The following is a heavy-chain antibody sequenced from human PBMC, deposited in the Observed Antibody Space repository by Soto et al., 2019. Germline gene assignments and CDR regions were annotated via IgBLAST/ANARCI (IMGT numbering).Heavy chain of an antibody. CDR3: ATPAVVTPGKYDDGVEV. CDR1: GGTFSSYA. J-gene: IGHJ6*02. D-gene: IGHD2-21*02. CDR2: TIPIFRTA. V-gene: IGHV1-69*12. Sequence: QVQLVQSGAGVKKPGSSVKVSCKASGGTFSSYAISWVRQAPGQGLEWMGGTIPIFRTADYAQKFQGRVTITADESMSTAYMEVSSLRSEDTAVYYCATPAVVTPGKYDDGVEVWGQGTTVTVSS.